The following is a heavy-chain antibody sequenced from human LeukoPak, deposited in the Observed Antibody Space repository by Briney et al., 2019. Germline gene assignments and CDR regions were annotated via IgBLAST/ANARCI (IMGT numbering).Heavy chain of an antibody. CDR2: INHSGST. J-gene: IGHJ4*02. V-gene: IGHV4-34*01. D-gene: IGHD3-10*01. CDR3: ARGRHGSGSYFPPSYFDY. CDR1: GGSFSGYY. Sequence: PSETLSLTCAVYGGSFSGYYWSWIRQPPGKGLEWIGEINHSGSTNYNPSLKSRVTISVDTSKNQFSLKLSSVTAADTAVYYCARGRHGSGSYFPPSYFDYWGQGTLVTVSS.